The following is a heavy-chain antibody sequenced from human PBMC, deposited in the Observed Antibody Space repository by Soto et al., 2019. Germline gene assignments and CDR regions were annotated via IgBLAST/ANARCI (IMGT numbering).Heavy chain of an antibody. V-gene: IGHV4-61*01. D-gene: IGHD5-12*01. J-gene: IGHJ5*02. CDR2: IYYSGST. CDR1: GDSFSSGNYY. CDR3: ARIPVATYMLYWFDP. Sequence: PSETLSLTCTVSGDSFSSGNYYWIWILQPPGKGLEWIGYIYYSGSTKYNPSLKSRVTISLDTSQNQFSLKLSSVTAADTAVYYCARIPVATYMLYWFDPWGQGTLVTVSS.